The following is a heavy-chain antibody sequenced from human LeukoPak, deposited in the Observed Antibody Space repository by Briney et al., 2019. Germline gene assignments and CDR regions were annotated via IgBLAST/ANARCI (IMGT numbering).Heavy chain of an antibody. V-gene: IGHV1-8*01. CDR2: MNPNSGNT. CDR3: ARAPEWGKSNYYYYYMDV. J-gene: IGHJ6*03. CDR1: GYTFTSYD. Sequence: ASVKVSCKASGYTFTSYDINWVRQATGQGLKWMGWMNPNSGNTGYAQKFQGRVTMTRNSSISAAYMELSSLRSEDTAVYYCARAPEWGKSNYYYYYMDVWGKGTTVTVSS. D-gene: IGHD1-26*01.